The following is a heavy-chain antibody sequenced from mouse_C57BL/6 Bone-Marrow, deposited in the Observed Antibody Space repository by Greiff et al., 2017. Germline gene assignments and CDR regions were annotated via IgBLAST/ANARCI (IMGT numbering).Heavy chain of an antibody. J-gene: IGHJ2*01. CDR2: IYPGDGDT. CDR3: ARGDYYGSSPDY. V-gene: IGHV1-80*01. CDR1: GYAFSSYW. Sequence: QVQLQQSGAELVKPGASVKISCKASGYAFSSYWMNWVKQRPGKGLEWIGKIYPGDGDTNYKGKFKGKATLTADKSSSTADMQLSSLTSEDSAVYFCARGDYYGSSPDYWGQGTTLTVSS. D-gene: IGHD1-1*01.